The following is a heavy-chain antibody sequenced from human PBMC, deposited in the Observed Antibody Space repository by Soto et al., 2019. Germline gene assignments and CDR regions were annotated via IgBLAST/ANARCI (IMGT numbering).Heavy chain of an antibody. CDR1: GGSIDNFY. CDR3: ARQARGPARLFGS. V-gene: IGHV4-59*08. J-gene: IGHJ4*02. D-gene: IGHD6-6*01. CDR2: IYYTGSA. Sequence: LSLTCTVSGGSIDNFYWSWIRQPPGKGLEWVGYIYYTGSANYNPSVKGRVALSLDKSKSQFSLRLRSVTAADTPVYYCARQARGPARLFGSWGQGTLVTVSS.